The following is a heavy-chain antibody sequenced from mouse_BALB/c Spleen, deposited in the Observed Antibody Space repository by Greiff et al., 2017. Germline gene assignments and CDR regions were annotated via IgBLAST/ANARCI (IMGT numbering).Heavy chain of an antibody. CDR1: GYTFTSYW. D-gene: IGHD3-1*01. Sequence: QVQLQQPGAELVKPGASVKLSCKASGYTFTSYWMHWVKQRPGQGLEWIGYINPSTGYTEYNQKFKDKATLTADKSSSTAYMQLSSLTSEDSAVYYCARSGDALFAYWGQGTLVTVSA. CDR3: ARSGDALFAY. J-gene: IGHJ3*01. V-gene: IGHV1-7*01. CDR2: INPSTGYT.